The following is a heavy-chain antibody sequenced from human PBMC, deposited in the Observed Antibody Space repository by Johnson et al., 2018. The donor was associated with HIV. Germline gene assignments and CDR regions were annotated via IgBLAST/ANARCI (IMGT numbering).Heavy chain of an antibody. J-gene: IGHJ3*01. D-gene: IGHD4-23*01. CDR2: IGSAGDT. V-gene: IGHV3-13*01. CDR3: ARGPSVVTLHAFDL. CDR1: GFTFSKCD. Sequence: VQLVESGGGLVQPGGSLRLSSAASGFTFSKCDMHWVRQATGEGLQWVSVIGSAGDTYYPGSVKGRFTISRENAKNSLYLQMNSLTAGDTAVYYCARGPSVVTLHAFDLWGQGTLVTVSS.